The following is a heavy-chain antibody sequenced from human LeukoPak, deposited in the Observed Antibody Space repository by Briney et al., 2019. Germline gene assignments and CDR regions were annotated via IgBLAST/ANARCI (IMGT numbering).Heavy chain of an antibody. CDR2: IFHSGST. Sequence: PSETLSLTCAVSGGSLSSNNWWSWVRQPPGKGLEWIGEIFHSGSTNYNPSLKSRVTIPVDKSKNQFSLKLSSVTAADTAVYYCATTYDSSGYSLGDYWGQGTLVTVSS. CDR1: GGSLSSNNW. J-gene: IGHJ4*02. D-gene: IGHD3-22*01. CDR3: ATTYDSSGYSLGDY. V-gene: IGHV4-4*02.